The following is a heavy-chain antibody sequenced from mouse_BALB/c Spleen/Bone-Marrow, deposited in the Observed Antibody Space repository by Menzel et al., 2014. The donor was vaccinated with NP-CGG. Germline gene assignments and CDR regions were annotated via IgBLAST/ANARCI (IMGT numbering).Heavy chain of an antibody. V-gene: IGHV1-80*01. CDR3: ASVYDYGRGYAMDY. Sequence: VKLVESGAELMRPGSSVNISCKASDYAFSNYGMNWVKQRPGQGLEWIGQIYPGDGDTNYNGKFKGRVTLTADKSSSTAYMQLSSLTSEDSAVYFCASVYDYGRGYAMDYWGQGTSVTVSS. CDR1: DYAFSNYG. CDR2: IYPGDGDT. J-gene: IGHJ4*01. D-gene: IGHD2-4*01.